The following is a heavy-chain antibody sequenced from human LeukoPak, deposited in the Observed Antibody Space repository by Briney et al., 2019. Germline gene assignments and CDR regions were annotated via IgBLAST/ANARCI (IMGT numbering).Heavy chain of an antibody. Sequence: SVNVSCKASGYTFTGQYMHWVRQPPGQGLEWMGWINPNSGGTKYAQKFQGRVTMTRDTSISTAYMELSRVRSDDTAVYYCAKTVTGYGDYDYWGQGTLVTVSS. CDR1: GYTFTGQY. CDR2: INPNSGGT. CDR3: AKTVTGYGDYDY. V-gene: IGHV1-2*02. J-gene: IGHJ4*02. D-gene: IGHD4-17*01.